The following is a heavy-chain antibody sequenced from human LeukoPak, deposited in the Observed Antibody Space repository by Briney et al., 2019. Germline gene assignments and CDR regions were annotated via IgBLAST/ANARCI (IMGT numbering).Heavy chain of an antibody. D-gene: IGHD5-12*01. Sequence: GRSLRLSCAASGFTFDDYAMHWVRQAPGKGLEWVSGISWNSGSIGYADSVKGRFTISRDNAKNSLYLQMNSLRAEDTALYYCAKSPDPWLNAFDIWGQGTMVTVSS. V-gene: IGHV3-9*01. J-gene: IGHJ3*02. CDR2: ISWNSGSI. CDR1: GFTFDDYA. CDR3: AKSPDPWLNAFDI.